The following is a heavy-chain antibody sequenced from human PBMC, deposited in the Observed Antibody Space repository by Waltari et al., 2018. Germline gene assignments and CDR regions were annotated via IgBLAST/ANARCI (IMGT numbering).Heavy chain of an antibody. CDR1: GFTCSSYA. CDR3: AKDCPADGYNCN. V-gene: IGHV3-23*04. CDR2: ISHDGDST. D-gene: IGHD5-12*01. J-gene: IGHJ4*02. Sequence: EVQLVESGGDLVQPGGSLRLSCAASGFTCSSYAMSWVRQAPGKGLEWVSTISHDGDSTYYADSLKGRFTISRDNSKNTLYLQVNSLRAEDTAIYYCAKDCPADGYNCNWGQGTLVTVSS.